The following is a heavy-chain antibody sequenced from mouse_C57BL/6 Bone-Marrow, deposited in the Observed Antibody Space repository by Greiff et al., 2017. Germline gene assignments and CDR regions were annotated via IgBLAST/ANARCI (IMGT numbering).Heavy chain of an antibody. J-gene: IGHJ2*01. CDR2: INPSSGYT. CDR1: GYTFTSYW. CDR3: ASPLPYYFDY. Sequence: VQLTESGAELAKPGASVKLSCKASGYTFTSYWMHWVKPRPGQGLEWIGYINPSSGYTKYNQKFKDKATLTADKSTSTAYMQLSSLTYEDSAFYYCASPLPYYFDYWGQGTTLTVSS. V-gene: IGHV1-7*01.